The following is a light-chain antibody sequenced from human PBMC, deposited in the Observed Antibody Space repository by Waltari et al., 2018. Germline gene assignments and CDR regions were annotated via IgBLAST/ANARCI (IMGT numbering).Light chain of an antibody. CDR2: GAS. CDR1: QTITSY. CDR3: QQSHSSPLT. Sequence: DIKMTQSPSSLSASVGDRVTIICRASQTITSYLSWYQQKPGKAPKLLIYGASSLQSGIPSRFSGGGSGTDFTLAISSMQPEDFATYYCQQSHSSPLTVGGGAKVGIK. J-gene: IGKJ4*01. V-gene: IGKV1-39*01.